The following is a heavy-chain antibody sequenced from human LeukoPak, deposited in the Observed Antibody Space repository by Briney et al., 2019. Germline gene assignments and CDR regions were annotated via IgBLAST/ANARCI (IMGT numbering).Heavy chain of an antibody. CDR2: ISYDGSNK. CDR3: ARDIQRMVGPWTQFDY. J-gene: IGHJ4*02. Sequence: GRSLRLSCAASGFTFSSYAMHWVRQAPGKGLEWVAVISYDGSNKYYADSVKGRFTISRDNSKNTLYLQMNSLRAEDTAVYYCARDIQRMVGPWTQFDYWGQGTLVTVSS. CDR1: GFTFSSYA. D-gene: IGHD2-15*01. V-gene: IGHV3-30-3*01.